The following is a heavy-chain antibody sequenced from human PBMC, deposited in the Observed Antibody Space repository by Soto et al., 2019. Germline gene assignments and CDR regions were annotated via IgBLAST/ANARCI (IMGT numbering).Heavy chain of an antibody. D-gene: IGHD3-9*01. CDR2: IDPSDSYT. CDR1: GYSFTSYW. J-gene: IGHJ6*02. V-gene: IGHV5-10-1*01. Sequence: GESLKISCKGSGYSFTSYWISWVRQMPGKGLEWMGRIDPSDSYTNYSPSFQGHVTISADKSISTAYLQWSSLKASDTAMYYCASPSPDILTGYYRDYYGMDVWGQGTLVTVSS. CDR3: ASPSPDILTGYYRDYYGMDV.